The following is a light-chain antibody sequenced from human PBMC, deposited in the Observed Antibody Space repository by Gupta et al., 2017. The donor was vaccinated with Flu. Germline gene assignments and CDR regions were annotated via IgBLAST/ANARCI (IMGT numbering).Light chain of an antibody. CDR2: DAS. V-gene: IGKV1-33*01. CDR3: QQYDNLPIT. CDR1: QDISNY. J-gene: IGKJ5*01. Sequence: PTSLSASVGDRVTITCQASQDISNYLNWYQQKPGKAPKLLIYDASNLETGVPSRFSGSGSGTDFTFTISSLQPEDIATYYCQQYDNLPITFGQWTRLEIK.